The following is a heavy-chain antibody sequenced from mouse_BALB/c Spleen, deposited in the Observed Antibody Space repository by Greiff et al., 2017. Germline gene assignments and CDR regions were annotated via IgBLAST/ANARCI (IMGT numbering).Heavy chain of an antibody. D-gene: IGHD2-14*01. CDR1: GYTLTSYW. CDR3: TRFERYDDEDY. CDR2: IYPGNSDT. Sequence: VQLQQSGTVLARPGASVKMSCKASGYTLTSYWMHWVKQRPGQGLEWIGAIYPGNSDTSYNQKFKGKAKLTAVTSTSTAYMELSSLTNEDSAVYYCTRFERYDDEDYWGQGTSVTVSS. J-gene: IGHJ4*01. V-gene: IGHV1-5*01.